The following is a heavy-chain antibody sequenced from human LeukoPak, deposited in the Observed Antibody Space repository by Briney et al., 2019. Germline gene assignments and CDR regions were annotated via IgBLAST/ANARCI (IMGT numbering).Heavy chain of an antibody. Sequence: ASVKVSCKASGYTFTGYYVHWVRQAPGQGLEWMGRINPNSGNTNYAQKFQERVTITRDMSTSTAYMELSSLRSEDTAVYYCAAVIQLWSHYYYGMDVWGQGTTVTVSS. CDR1: GYTFTGYY. CDR3: AAVIQLWSHYYYGMDV. D-gene: IGHD5-18*01. V-gene: IGHV1-2*06. CDR2: INPNSGNT. J-gene: IGHJ6*02.